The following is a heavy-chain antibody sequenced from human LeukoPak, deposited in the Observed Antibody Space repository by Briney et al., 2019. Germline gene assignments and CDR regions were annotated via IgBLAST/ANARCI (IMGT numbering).Heavy chain of an antibody. CDR3: AKEVRGGYYYSYFDY. D-gene: IGHD3-22*01. CDR2: ISGSGGST. J-gene: IGHJ4*02. V-gene: IGHV3-23*01. CDR1: GFTFSSYG. Sequence: GGSLRLSCAASGFTFSSYGMSWVRQAPGKGLEWVSAISGSGGSTYYADSVKGRFTISRDNSKNTLYLQMNSLRAEDTAVYYCAKEVRGGYYYSYFDYWGQGTLVTVSS.